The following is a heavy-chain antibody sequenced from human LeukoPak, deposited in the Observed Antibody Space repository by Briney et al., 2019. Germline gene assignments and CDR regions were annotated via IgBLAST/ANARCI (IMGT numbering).Heavy chain of an antibody. CDR2: ISYDGSDE. CDR1: GFTFSRHA. V-gene: IGHV3-30*04. CDR3: AKDTVGYSYGYGDY. Sequence: PGGSLRLSCAASGFTFSRHAMHWVRQSPGKGLEWVAIISYDGSDEYIADSVKGRFSISRDNSRNTLDLQMNSLTTEDTALYYCAKDTVGYSYGYGDYWGQGTLVTVSS. D-gene: IGHD5-18*01. J-gene: IGHJ4*02.